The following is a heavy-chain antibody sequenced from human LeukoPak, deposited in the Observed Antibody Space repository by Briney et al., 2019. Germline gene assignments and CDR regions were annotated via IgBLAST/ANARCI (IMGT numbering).Heavy chain of an antibody. D-gene: IGHD6-13*01. J-gene: IGHJ4*02. CDR2: ISGSGGYT. Sequence: PGGSLRLSCAASGFTFSSYVMSWVRQAPGKGLEWVSTISGSGGYTDYADSVKGRFTISRDNSKNMLYLQMKSLRAEDTAVYYCAKGTGYSSNCYCDYWGQGTLVTVSS. CDR1: GFTFSSYV. CDR3: AKGTGYSSNCYCDY. V-gene: IGHV3-23*01.